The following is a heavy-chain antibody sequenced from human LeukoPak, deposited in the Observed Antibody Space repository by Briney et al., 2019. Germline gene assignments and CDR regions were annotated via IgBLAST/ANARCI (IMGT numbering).Heavy chain of an antibody. Sequence: ASVTVSCKASGYTFTSYGISWVRQAPGQGLEWMGWISAYNGNTNYAQKLQGRVTMTTDTSTSTAYMELRSLRSDDTAVYYCARSSSWRDYYYYYGMDVWGQGTTVTVSS. D-gene: IGHD6-13*01. CDR2: ISAYNGNT. CDR3: ARSSSWRDYYYYYGMDV. V-gene: IGHV1-18*01. CDR1: GYTFTSYG. J-gene: IGHJ6*02.